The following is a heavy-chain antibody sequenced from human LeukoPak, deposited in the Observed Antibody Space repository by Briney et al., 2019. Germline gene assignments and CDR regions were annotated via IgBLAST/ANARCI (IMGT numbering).Heavy chain of an antibody. CDR3: ARNPAYSSGWGDFDY. J-gene: IGHJ4*02. CDR1: GYSISSGYY. D-gene: IGHD6-19*01. Sequence: PSETLSLTCAVSGYSISSGYYWSWIRQPPGKGLEWIGEINHSGSTNYNPSLKSRVTISVDTSKNQFSLKLSSVTAADTAVYYCARNPAYSSGWGDFDYWGQGTLVTVSS. V-gene: IGHV4-34*01. CDR2: INHSGST.